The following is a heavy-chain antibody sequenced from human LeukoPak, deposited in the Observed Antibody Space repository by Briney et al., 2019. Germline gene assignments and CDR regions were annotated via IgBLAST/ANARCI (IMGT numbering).Heavy chain of an antibody. CDR2: IYHSGST. J-gene: IGHJ4*02. D-gene: IGHD3-22*01. V-gene: IGHV4-4*02. Sequence: SETLSLTCAVSGGSISSSNWWIWVRQPPGKGLEWIGEIYHSGSTNYNPSLKSRVTISVDKSKNQFSLKLSSVTAADTAVYYYARDRYCDDSSGYLPFDYWGQGTLVTVSS. CDR3: ARDRYCDDSSGYLPFDY. CDR1: GGSISSSNW.